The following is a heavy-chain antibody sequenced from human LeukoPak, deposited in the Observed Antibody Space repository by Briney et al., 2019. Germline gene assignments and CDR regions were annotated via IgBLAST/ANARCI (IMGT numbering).Heavy chain of an antibody. Sequence: HWASVKVSCKASGGTFSSYAISWVRQAPGQGLEWMGGIIPIFGSTNYAQKFQGVVTITADKSTSTAYMELSSLRSEDTAVYYCASWGGNPDQSAHYYYMDVWGKGTTVTVSS. D-gene: IGHD4-23*01. CDR3: ASWGGNPDQSAHYYYMDV. CDR1: GGTFSSYA. J-gene: IGHJ6*03. CDR2: IIPIFGST. V-gene: IGHV1-69*06.